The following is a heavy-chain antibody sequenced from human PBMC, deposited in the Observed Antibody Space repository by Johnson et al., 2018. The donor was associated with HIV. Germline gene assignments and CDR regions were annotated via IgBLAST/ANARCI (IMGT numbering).Heavy chain of an antibody. J-gene: IGHJ3*02. V-gene: IGHV3-53*01. CDR3: ARDAIRFGGVEFGESVGDAFDI. CDR1: ELTVSSNY. D-gene: IGHD3-16*01. Sequence: VQLVESGGGLIQPGGSLRPSCAASELTVSSNYMSWVRQAPGKGLEWVSAIYSGGRTFYADSVKGRFTIPRDNSKNTLYLQMNSLKAEDTAVYYCARDAIRFGGVEFGESVGDAFDIWGQGTMVTVSS. CDR2: IYSGGRT.